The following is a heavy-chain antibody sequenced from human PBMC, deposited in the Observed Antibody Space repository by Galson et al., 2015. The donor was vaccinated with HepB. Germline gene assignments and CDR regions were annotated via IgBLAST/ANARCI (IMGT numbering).Heavy chain of an antibody. J-gene: IGHJ3*02. CDR3: ARALAYWYTSNDAFDI. CDR1: GFTFSSYG. V-gene: IGHV3-33*01. Sequence: SLRLSCAASGFTFSSYGMHWVRQAPGKGLEWVAVIWYDGSNKYYADSVKGRFTISRDNSKNTLYVQMNSLRAEDTAVYYCARALAYWYTSNDAFDIWGLGTMVTVSS. CDR2: IWYDGSNK. D-gene: IGHD1-20*01.